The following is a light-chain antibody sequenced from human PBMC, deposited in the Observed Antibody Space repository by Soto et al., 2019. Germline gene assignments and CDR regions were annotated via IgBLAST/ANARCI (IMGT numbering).Light chain of an antibody. J-gene: IGLJ1*01. CDR1: SSDIGGYNS. CDR2: DVT. Sequence: QSSLTQSPSASGRPGQSVTISCTGTSSDIGGYNSVSWYQQHPGKAPKFLIYDVTKRPSGVPDRFSGSKSGNTASLTVSALQAEDEADYYCSSYTDTKSLVFGTGTKVTVL. CDR3: SSYTDTKSLV. V-gene: IGLV2-8*01.